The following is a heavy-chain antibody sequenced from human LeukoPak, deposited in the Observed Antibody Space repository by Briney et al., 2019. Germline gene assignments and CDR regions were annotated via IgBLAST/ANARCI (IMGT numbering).Heavy chain of an antibody. D-gene: IGHD5-24*01. V-gene: IGHV4-30-4*01. Sequence: SETLSLTCTVSGGSISSGDYYWSWIRQPPGKGLEWIGYIYYSGSTYYNPSLKSRVTISVDTSKNQFSLKLSSVTAADTAVYYCASGRRDGYNTLDYWGQGTLVTVSS. J-gene: IGHJ4*02. CDR2: IYYSGST. CDR1: GGSISSGDYY. CDR3: ASGRRDGYNTLDY.